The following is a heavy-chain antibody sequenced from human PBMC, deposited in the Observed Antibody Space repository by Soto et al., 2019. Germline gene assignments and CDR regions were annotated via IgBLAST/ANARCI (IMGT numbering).Heavy chain of an antibody. CDR1: GFTFSSYA. D-gene: IGHD3-22*01. CDR3: ARDFGSGYWGFDY. V-gene: IGHV3-30-3*01. CDR2: ISYDGSNK. Sequence: GGSLRLSCAASGFTFSSYAMHWVRQAPGKGLEWVAVISYDGSNKYYADSVKGRFTISRDNSKNTLYLQMNSLRAEDTAVYYCARDFGSGYWGFDYWGQGTLVTVSS. J-gene: IGHJ4*02.